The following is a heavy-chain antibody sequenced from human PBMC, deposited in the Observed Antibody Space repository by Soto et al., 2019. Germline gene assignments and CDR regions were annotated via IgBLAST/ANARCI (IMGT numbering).Heavy chain of an antibody. Sequence: ASVKVCCKASGYTFTSYVISWVRQAPGQRLEWMGWINAGYGNTKYSQKFQGRVTITRDTSASTAYMELSSLRSEDTAVYYCARGSGYYYWDDYWGQGTLVTVSS. CDR3: ARGSGYYYWDDY. V-gene: IGHV1-3*01. CDR1: GYTFTSYV. D-gene: IGHD3-22*01. CDR2: INAGYGNT. J-gene: IGHJ4*02.